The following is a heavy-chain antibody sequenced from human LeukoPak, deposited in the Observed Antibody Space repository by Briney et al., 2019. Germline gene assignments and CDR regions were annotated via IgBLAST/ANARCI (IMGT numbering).Heavy chain of an antibody. Sequence: GASVKVSCKASGYTFTSYGISWVRQAPGQGLERMGWISAYNGNTNYAQKLQGRVTMTTDTSTSTAYMELRSLRSDDTAVYYCARFAQYKAASYYYYYYMDVWGKGTTVTVSS. D-gene: IGHD6-13*01. CDR2: ISAYNGNT. V-gene: IGHV1-18*01. CDR1: GYTFTSYG. CDR3: ARFAQYKAASYYYYYYMDV. J-gene: IGHJ6*03.